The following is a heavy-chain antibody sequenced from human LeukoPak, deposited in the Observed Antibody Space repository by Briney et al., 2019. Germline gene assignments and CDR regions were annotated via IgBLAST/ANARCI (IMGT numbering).Heavy chain of an antibody. CDR2: IYPGGSA. D-gene: IGHD3-3*01. CDR3: ARDRRSGSGHAFDI. J-gene: IGHJ3*02. CDR1: GFTFSSYA. V-gene: IGHV3-23*03. Sequence: GGSLRLSCAASGFTFSSYAMSWVRQAPGKGLEWVSVIYPGGSALYADSVQGRFTISRDISQNIVYLQINNLRAEDTAVYYCARDRRSGSGHAFDIWGQGTMVTVSS.